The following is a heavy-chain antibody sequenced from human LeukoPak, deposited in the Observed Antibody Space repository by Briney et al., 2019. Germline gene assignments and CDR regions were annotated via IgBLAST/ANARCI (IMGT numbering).Heavy chain of an antibody. CDR3: ARDVMVGATGRDAFDI. CDR1: GFTFSSYS. CDR2: ISSSSSYI. V-gene: IGHV3-21*01. J-gene: IGHJ3*02. D-gene: IGHD1-26*01. Sequence: GGSLRLSCAASGFTFSSYSMNWVRQAPGKGLEWVSSISSSSSYIYYADSVKGRFTIPRDNAKNSLYLQMNSLRAEDTAVYYCARDVMVGATGRDAFDIWGQGTMVTVSS.